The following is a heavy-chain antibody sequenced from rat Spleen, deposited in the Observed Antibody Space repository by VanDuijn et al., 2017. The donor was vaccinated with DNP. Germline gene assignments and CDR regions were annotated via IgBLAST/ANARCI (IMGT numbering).Heavy chain of an antibody. D-gene: IGHD1-1*01. CDR1: GYSITSNYR. Sequence: EVQLQESGPGLVKPSQSLSLTCSVTGYSITSNYRWNWIRKFPGNKLEWMGYIYTAGNTNYNPSLKSRISITREASKNQFFLQLNSVTTEDTATYYCARLRLEWEVRAMDAWGQGTSVTVSS. J-gene: IGHJ4*01. CDR2: IYTAGNT. CDR3: ARLRLEWEVRAMDA. V-gene: IGHV3-3*01.